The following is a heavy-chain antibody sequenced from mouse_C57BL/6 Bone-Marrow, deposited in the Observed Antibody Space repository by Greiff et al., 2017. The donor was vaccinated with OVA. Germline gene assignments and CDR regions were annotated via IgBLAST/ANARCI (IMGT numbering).Heavy chain of an antibody. J-gene: IGHJ3*01. Sequence: EVKLVESGGGLVKPGGSLKLSCAASGFTFSSYAMSWVRQTPEKRLEWVATISDGGSYTYYPDNVKGRFTISRDNAKNNLYLQMSQLKSEDTAMYYCARDRDGSGAWFAYWGQGTLVTVSA. CDR1: GFTFSSYA. V-gene: IGHV5-4*01. D-gene: IGHD1-1*01. CDR2: ISDGGSYT. CDR3: ARDRDGSGAWFAY.